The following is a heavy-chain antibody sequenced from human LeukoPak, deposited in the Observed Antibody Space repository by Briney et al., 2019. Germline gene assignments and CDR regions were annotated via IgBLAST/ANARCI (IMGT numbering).Heavy chain of an antibody. CDR1: VYTFTSYD. CDR3: ASMTAAAGTRPFDY. CDR2: MNPNSGNT. V-gene: IGHV1-8*01. J-gene: IGHJ4*02. D-gene: IGHD6-13*01. Sequence: GASVNVSCKASVYTFTSYDINWVRQATGQGLEWMGWMNPNSGNTGYAQKFQGRVTMTRNTSISTAYMELSSLRSEDTAVYYCASMTAAAGTRPFDYWGQGTLVTVSS.